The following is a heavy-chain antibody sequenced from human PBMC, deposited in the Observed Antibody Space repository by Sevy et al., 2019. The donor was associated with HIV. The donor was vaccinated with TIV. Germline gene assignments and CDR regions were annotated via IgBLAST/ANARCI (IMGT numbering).Heavy chain of an antibody. D-gene: IGHD3-10*01. Sequence: SETLSLTCTVSDGSISSYYWSWIRQPPGKGLEWIGYIYYSGSTNYNPSLKSRVTISVDTSKNQFSLKLSSVTAADTAVYYCARGHVWFRWFDPWGQGTLVTVSS. J-gene: IGHJ5*02. CDR2: IYYSGST. CDR3: ARGHVWFRWFDP. CDR1: DGSISSYY. V-gene: IGHV4-59*01.